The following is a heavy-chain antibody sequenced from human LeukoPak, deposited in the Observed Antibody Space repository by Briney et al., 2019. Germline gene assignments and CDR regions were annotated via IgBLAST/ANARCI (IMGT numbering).Heavy chain of an antibody. D-gene: IGHD6-13*01. Sequence: GGSLRLSCADSGFIFSNYGMHWVRQAPGKGLELVAAISYDGNYKFYADSVKGRFTISRDNSKNTLYLQMDGLRVEDTAVYYCAKDRVPTAGLSRGPLDHWGQGTLVTVSS. CDR3: AKDRVPTAGLSRGPLDH. V-gene: IGHV3-30*18. J-gene: IGHJ4*02. CDR1: GFIFSNYG. CDR2: ISYDGNYK.